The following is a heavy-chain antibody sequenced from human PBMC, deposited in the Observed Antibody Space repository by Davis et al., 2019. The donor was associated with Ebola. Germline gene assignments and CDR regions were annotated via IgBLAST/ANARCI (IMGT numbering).Heavy chain of an antibody. CDR1: GFTFDNFG. J-gene: IGHJ4*02. CDR2: ISGSRTTI. CDR3: ARDMWVGAIDY. Sequence: GESLKISCAATGFTFDNFGMNWVRQAPGKGLEWISHISGSRTTIYYAESVKGRFAISRDSVTNSVYLQMNSLRAEDTAVYYCARDMWVGAIDYWGQGTPVTVSS. V-gene: IGHV3-48*01. D-gene: IGHD1-26*01.